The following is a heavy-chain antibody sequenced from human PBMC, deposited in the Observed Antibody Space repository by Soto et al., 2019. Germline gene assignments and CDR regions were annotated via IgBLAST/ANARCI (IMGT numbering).Heavy chain of an antibody. V-gene: IGHV3-30*03. CDR3: ATYNYGNLLYLYYGMDV. CDR2: ISFDGSNK. D-gene: IGHD4-4*01. J-gene: IGHJ6*02. CDR1: GITFSSYG. Sequence: GGSLRLSCAASGITFSSYGMHWVRQAPGKGLEWVAVISFDGSNKYYADSVKGRFTISRDNSKNTLYLQMNSLSAEDTAVYYCATYNYGNLLYLYYGMDVWGQGTTVTVSS.